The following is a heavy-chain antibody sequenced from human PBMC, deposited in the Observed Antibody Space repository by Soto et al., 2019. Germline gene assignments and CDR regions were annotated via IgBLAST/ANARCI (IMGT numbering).Heavy chain of an antibody. V-gene: IGHV1-69*01. CDR3: ARDARWELPGSYYFDY. Sequence: QVQLVQSGAEVKKPGSSVKVSCTASGGTFSSYAISWVRQAPGQGLEWMGGIIPIFGTANYAQKFQGRVTITADESTSTAYMELSSLRSEDTAVYYCARDARWELPGSYYFDYWGQGTLVTVSS. CDR2: IIPIFGTA. CDR1: GGTFSSYA. J-gene: IGHJ4*02. D-gene: IGHD1-26*01.